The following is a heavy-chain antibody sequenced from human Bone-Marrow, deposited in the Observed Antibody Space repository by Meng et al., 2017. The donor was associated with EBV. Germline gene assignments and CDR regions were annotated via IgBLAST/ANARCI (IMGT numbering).Heavy chain of an antibody. D-gene: IGHD3-10*01. Sequence: QVQLVQSAAEVKKPGSSVTVSCKTAGGPFRNYAISWVRQAPGQGLEWLGGFLPTLGAPNYAQRFHGRVWITADESTSTHYMDLSSLRSEDTAVYYCASESGRGYTPDYWGQGTMVTVSS. CDR1: GGPFRNYA. CDR2: FLPTLGAP. CDR3: ASESGRGYTPDY. J-gene: IGHJ4*02. V-gene: IGHV1-69*01.